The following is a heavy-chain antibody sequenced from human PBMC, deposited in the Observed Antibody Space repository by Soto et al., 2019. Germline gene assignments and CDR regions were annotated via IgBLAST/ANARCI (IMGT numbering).Heavy chain of an antibody. CDR2: FDPEDGDT. Sequence: ASVTVPYQVSRYTLTQLSMHLVRQAPRKGREWMGGFDPEDGDTIYAQKFKGRVTMTEDTSTDTSYMELSSLSSEDTAVYYCATDSFTGYRLDHWGQGTLVTVSS. CDR3: ATDSFTGYRLDH. J-gene: IGHJ4*02. V-gene: IGHV1-24*01. D-gene: IGHD3-9*01. CDR1: RYTLTQLS.